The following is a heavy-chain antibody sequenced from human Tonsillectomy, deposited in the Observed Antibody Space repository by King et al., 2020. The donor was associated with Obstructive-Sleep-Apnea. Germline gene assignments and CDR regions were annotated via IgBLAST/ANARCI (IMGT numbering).Heavy chain of an antibody. J-gene: IGHJ4*02. D-gene: IGHD3-22*01. CDR3: AGGPEFYYDTSGYYYFDY. CDR1: GGTFSSYG. Sequence: QLVQSGAEVRKPGSSVKVSCKASGGTFSSYGISWVRQAPGQGLEWMGGIIPILDIADYAQKFQGRVTITADKFTSTAYMELSSLRSEDTAMYFCAGGPEFYYDTSGYYYFDYWGQGTLVTVSS. V-gene: IGHV1-69*10. CDR2: IIPILDIA.